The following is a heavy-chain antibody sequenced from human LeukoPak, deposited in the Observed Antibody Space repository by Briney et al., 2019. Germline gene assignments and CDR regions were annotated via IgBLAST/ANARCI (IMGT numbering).Heavy chain of an antibody. J-gene: IGHJ4*02. CDR3: ARDLPEETPYDSSGYQGY. CDR2: INPNSGGT. V-gene: IGHV1-2*02. D-gene: IGHD3-22*01. CDR1: GYTFTGYY. Sequence: ASVKVSCKASGYTFTGYYMHWVRQAPGQGLEWMGWINPNSGGTNYAQKFQGRVTMTRDTSISTAYMELSRLRSDDTAVYYCARDLPEETPYDSSGYQGYWGQGTLVTVSS.